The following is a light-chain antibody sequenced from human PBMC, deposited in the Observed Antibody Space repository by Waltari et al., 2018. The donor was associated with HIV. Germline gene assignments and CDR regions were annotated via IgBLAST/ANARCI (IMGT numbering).Light chain of an antibody. J-gene: IGLJ1*01. Sequence: QSVLTQPPSASAPPGQRVTISCSGSSSNIGTNHVFWYQQFPGMAPKLLIFRDNERPSGVPDRFSGSRSGTSASLVISGLRSEDEAEYYCAAWDDSLNGFYVFGSGTRVTVL. CDR1: SSNIGTNH. V-gene: IGLV1-47*01. CDR2: RDN. CDR3: AAWDDSLNGFYV.